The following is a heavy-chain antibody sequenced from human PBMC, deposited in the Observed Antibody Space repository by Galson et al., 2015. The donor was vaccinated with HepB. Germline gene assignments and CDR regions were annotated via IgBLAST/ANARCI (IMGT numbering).Heavy chain of an antibody. CDR2: TYYRSKRYN. Sequence: CAISGDSVSSNSAAWNWIRQSPSRGLEWLGRTYYRSKRYNDYAVSVKSRITINPDTSKNQFSLQLNSVTPEDTAVYYCARAGWSRRDGYNYLDYWGQGTLVTVSS. D-gene: IGHD5-24*01. CDR3: ARAGWSRRDGYNYLDY. V-gene: IGHV6-1*01. CDR1: GDSVSSNSAA. J-gene: IGHJ4*02.